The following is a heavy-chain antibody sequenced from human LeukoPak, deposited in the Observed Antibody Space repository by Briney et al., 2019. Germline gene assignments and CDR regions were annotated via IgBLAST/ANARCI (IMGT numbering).Heavy chain of an antibody. D-gene: IGHD2-2*01. CDR3: ARDLMTDQIVVVPAAIREGGWFDP. J-gene: IGHJ5*02. V-gene: IGHV4-39*02. Sequence: SETLSLTCSVSGASISSSSYYWGWIRQPPGKGLEWIGSIYYSGSTYYNPSLKSRVTISVDTSKNQFSLKLSSVTAADTAVYYCARDLMTDQIVVVPAAIREGGWFDPWGQGTLVTVSS. CDR1: GASISSSSYY. CDR2: IYYSGST.